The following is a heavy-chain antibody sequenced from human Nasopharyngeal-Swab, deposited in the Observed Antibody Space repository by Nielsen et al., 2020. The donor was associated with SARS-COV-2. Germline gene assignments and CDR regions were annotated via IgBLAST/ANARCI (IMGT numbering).Heavy chain of an antibody. V-gene: IGHV1-3*01. CDR2: INAGNGNT. CDR1: GYTFTSYA. D-gene: IGHD3-3*01. CDR3: ARGLRSGDYDFWSGLLNGMDV. J-gene: IGHJ6*02. Sequence: ASVKVSCKASGYTFTSYAMHWVRQAPGQRLEWMGWINAGNGNTKYSQKFQGRVTITRDTSASTAYMELSSLRSEDTAVYYCARGLRSGDYDFWSGLLNGMDVWGQGTTVTVSS.